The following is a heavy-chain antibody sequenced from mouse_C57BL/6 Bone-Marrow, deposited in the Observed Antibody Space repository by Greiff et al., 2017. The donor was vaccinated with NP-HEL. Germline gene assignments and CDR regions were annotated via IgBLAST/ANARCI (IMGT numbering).Heavy chain of an antibody. CDR2: INPNNGGT. D-gene: IGHD1-1*01. J-gene: IGHJ4*01. Sequence: EVQLQQSGPELVKPGASVKMSCKASGYTFTDYNMHWVKQSHGKSLEWIGYINPNNGGTSYNQKFKGKATLTVNKSSSTAYMELRSLTSEDSAVYYCAKNSITTVVAYYYAMDYWGQGTSVTVSS. V-gene: IGHV1-22*01. CDR3: AKNSITTVVAYYYAMDY. CDR1: GYTFTDYN.